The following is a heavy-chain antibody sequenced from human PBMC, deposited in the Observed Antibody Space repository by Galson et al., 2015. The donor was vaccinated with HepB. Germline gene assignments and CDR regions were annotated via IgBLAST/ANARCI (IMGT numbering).Heavy chain of an antibody. D-gene: IGHD3-10*01. CDR2: IYYTGNA. V-gene: IGHV4-59*01. CDR3: ARPLWFGEFDAFDI. J-gene: IGHJ3*02. CDR1: GGSISSYY. Sequence: SETLSLTCTLSGGSISSYYWSWIRQPPGKGLEWIGYIYYTGNANYNPSLQSRVTISVDTSKNQLSLKLNSVTAADTAVYYCARPLWFGEFDAFDIWGQGTVVTVSS.